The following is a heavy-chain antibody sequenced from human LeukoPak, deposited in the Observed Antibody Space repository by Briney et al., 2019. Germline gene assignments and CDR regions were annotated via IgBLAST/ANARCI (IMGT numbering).Heavy chain of an antibody. D-gene: IGHD2-8*01. J-gene: IGHJ4*02. CDR3: AKDSAHCTNGVCYSPFDY. V-gene: IGHV3-23*01. Sequence: GGSLRLSCAASGFTFSSYAMSWVRQAPGKGLEWVSAISGSGGSTYYADSVKGRFTISRDNGKNSLYLQMNSLRTEDTALYYCAKDSAHCTNGVCYSPFDYWGQGTLVTVSS. CDR1: GFTFSSYA. CDR2: ISGSGGST.